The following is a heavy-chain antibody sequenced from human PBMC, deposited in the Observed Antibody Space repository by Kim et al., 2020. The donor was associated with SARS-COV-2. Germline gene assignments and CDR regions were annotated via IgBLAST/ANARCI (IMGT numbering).Heavy chain of an antibody. CDR3: AKGSEDCSSTSCFDAFDI. D-gene: IGHD2-2*01. J-gene: IGHJ3*02. Sequence: KGRFTISRDNSKNTLYLQMNSLRAEDTAVYYCAKGSEDCSSTSCFDAFDIWGQGTMVTVSS. V-gene: IGHV3-23*01.